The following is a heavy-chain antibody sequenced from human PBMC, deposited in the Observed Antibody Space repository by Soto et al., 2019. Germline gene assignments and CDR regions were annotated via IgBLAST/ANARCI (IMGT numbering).Heavy chain of an antibody. CDR2: INQDGSEK. Sequence: PGGSLRLSCAASGFTFSSYWMSWVRQAPGKGLEWVANINQDGSEKYYVDSVKGRFTISRDNAKNSLYLQMNSLRAEDTAVYYCARDSTRIVGATTMSYYGMDVWGQGTTVTVSS. J-gene: IGHJ6*02. D-gene: IGHD1-26*01. CDR1: GFTFSSYW. CDR3: ARDSTRIVGATTMSYYGMDV. V-gene: IGHV3-7*01.